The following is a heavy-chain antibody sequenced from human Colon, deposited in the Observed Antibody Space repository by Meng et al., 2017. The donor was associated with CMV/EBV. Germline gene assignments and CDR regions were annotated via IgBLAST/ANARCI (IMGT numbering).Heavy chain of an antibody. J-gene: IGHJ4*02. Sequence: GESLKISCAASGFTFSSYSMNWVRRAPGKGLEWVSSISSSNSYIYYADSVKGRFTISRDHTNNSLYLQMSSLRAEDTAVYYCARGGARGSGSGLDYWGQGALVTVSS. CDR3: ARGGARGSGSGLDY. CDR2: ISSSNSYI. CDR1: GFTFSSYS. D-gene: IGHD3-10*01. V-gene: IGHV3-21*01.